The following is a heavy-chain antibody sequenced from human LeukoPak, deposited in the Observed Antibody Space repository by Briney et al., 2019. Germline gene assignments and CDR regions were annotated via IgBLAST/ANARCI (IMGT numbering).Heavy chain of an antibody. V-gene: IGHV4-39*07. Sequence: SETLSFTGTVSGSSISSSSYYGGWIRQPPGKGLEWIGSIYYSGSTYYNPSLKSRVTISVDTSKNQFSLKLSSVTAADTAVYYCARDQWNIVEATNGRDYWGQGTLVTVSS. J-gene: IGHJ4*02. CDR1: GSSISSSSYY. CDR3: ARDQWNIVEATNGRDY. CDR2: IYYSGST. D-gene: IGHD1-26*01.